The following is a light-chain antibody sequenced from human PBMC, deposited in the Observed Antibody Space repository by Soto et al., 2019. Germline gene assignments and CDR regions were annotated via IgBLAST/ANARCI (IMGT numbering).Light chain of an antibody. V-gene: IGLV2-18*02. CDR3: NSYTTSSTYV. Sequence: QSALTQPASVSGSPGQSITISCTGSSRDVGSYNRVSWYQQPPNTAPKLIIYDVSNRPSGVPDRFSGSKSGNTASLTISGLQAEDEADYYCNSYTTSSTYVFGTGTKLTVL. J-gene: IGLJ1*01. CDR2: DVS. CDR1: SRDVGSYNR.